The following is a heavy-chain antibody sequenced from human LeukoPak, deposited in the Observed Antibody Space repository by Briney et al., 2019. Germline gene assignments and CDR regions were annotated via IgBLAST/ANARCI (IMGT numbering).Heavy chain of an antibody. CDR3: ARAGYSSSWYDY. V-gene: IGHV3-13*01. CDR2: IGIAGDT. D-gene: IGHD6-13*01. CDR1: GFTFSSYD. J-gene: IGHJ4*02. Sequence: GGSLRLSCAASGFTFSSYDMHWVRQATGKGLEWVSAIGIAGDTYYPGSVKGRFTISRENAKNSLYLQMNSLRAGDTAVYYCARAGYSSSWYDYWGQGTLVTVSS.